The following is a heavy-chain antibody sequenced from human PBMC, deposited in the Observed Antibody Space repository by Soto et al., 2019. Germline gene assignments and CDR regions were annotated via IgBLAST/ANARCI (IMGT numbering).Heavy chain of an antibody. D-gene: IGHD2-2*01. CDR3: ARGTGYCSSTSCATLYYYYGMDV. V-gene: IGHV4-31*03. CDR2: IYYSGST. Sequence: PSETLSLTCTVSGGSISSGGYYWSWIRQHPGKGLEWIGYIYYSGSTYYNPSLKSRVTISVDTSKNQFSLKLSSVTAADTAVYYCARGTGYCSSTSCATLYYYYGMDVWGQGTTVTVSS. CDR1: GGSISSGGYY. J-gene: IGHJ6*02.